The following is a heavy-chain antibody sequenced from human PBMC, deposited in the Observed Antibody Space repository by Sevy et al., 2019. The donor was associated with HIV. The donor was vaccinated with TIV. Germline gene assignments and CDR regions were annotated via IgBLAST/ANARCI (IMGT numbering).Heavy chain of an antibody. CDR1: GFTFSSYW. Sequence: GGSLRLSCAASGFTFSSYWMSWVRQAPGKGLEWVANIKQNGSEKYYVDSVKGRFTISRDNAKNSLYLQMNSLRAEDTAVYYCARGFEYSSSPIFDYWGQGTLVTVSS. CDR2: IKQNGSEK. V-gene: IGHV3-7*01. D-gene: IGHD6-6*01. CDR3: ARGFEYSSSPIFDY. J-gene: IGHJ4*02.